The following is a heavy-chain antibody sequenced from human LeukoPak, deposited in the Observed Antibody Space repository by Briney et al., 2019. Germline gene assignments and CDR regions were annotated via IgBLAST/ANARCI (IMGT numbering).Heavy chain of an antibody. J-gene: IGHJ4*02. CDR2: INPNSGGT. V-gene: IGHV1-2*02. Sequence: ASVKVSCKASGYTFTGYYMHWVRQAPGQGLEWMGWINPNSGGTNYAQKFQGRVTKTRDTSISTAYMELSRLRSDDTAVYYCARTQRRGYSGYAYGYWGQGTLVTVSS. CDR3: ARTQRRGYSGYAYGY. CDR1: GYTFTGYY. D-gene: IGHD5-12*01.